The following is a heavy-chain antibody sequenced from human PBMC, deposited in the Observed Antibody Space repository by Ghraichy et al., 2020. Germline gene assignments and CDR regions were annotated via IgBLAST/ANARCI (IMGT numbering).Heavy chain of an antibody. D-gene: IGHD3-3*01. CDR2: ISAYNGNT. CDR1: GYTFTSYG. V-gene: IGHV1-18*01. J-gene: IGHJ4*02. CDR3: AAPGGFLTSLPPDY. Sequence: ASVKVSCKASGYTFTSYGINWVRQAPGQGLEWMGWISAYNGNTNYAQKLQGRVTMTTDTSTSTAYMELRSLRSDDTAVYYCAAPGGFLTSLPPDYWRQGTLVTVSS.